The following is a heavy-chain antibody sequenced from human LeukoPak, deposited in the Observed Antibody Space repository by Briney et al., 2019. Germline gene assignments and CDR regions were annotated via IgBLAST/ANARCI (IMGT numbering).Heavy chain of an antibody. Sequence: PGGSLRLSCAASGFTFSSYAMSWVRQAPGKGLEWVSAISGSGGSTYYADSVKGRFTISRDNSKNTLYLQMNSLRAEDTAVYYCAKGAWYYDISTGYSAVDYWGQGTLVTVSS. D-gene: IGHD3-9*01. J-gene: IGHJ4*02. CDR1: GFTFSSYA. CDR3: AKGAWYYDISTGYSAVDY. V-gene: IGHV3-23*01. CDR2: ISGSGGST.